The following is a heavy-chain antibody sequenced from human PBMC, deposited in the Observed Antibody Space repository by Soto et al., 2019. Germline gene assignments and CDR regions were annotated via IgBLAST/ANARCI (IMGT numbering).Heavy chain of an antibody. D-gene: IGHD3-22*01. V-gene: IGHV1-69*06. CDR1: GGSFNRHT. Sequence: QVQLVQSGAEVRKPGSSVRVSCKASGGSFNRHTISWVRQAPGQGLEWMGGIIPIFGTANHAQKFQGRVTMTTDTSTSTAYMELRSLRSDDMAVYYCARDVSPYYYDSSGYDYWGQGTLVTVSS. CDR3: ARDVSPYYYDSSGYDY. J-gene: IGHJ4*02. CDR2: IIPIFGTA.